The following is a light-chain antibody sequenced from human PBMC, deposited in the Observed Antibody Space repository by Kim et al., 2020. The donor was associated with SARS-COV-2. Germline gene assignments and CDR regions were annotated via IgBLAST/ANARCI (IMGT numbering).Light chain of an antibody. Sequence: DIQMTQSPTSLAASVGDRVTIACRTSQSISTYLNWYQQKRGKAPKLLIYAASSLQSGVPSRFSGSGFGTDFILNISSLQPEDFATYYCQQSHATPLLTFGGGTKVDI. CDR1: QSISTY. CDR3: QQSHATPLLT. J-gene: IGKJ4*01. V-gene: IGKV1-39*01. CDR2: AAS.